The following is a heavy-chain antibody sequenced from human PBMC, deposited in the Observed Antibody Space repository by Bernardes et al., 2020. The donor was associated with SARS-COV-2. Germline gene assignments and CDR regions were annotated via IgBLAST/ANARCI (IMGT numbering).Heavy chain of an antibody. CDR2: ISSSSSTI. CDR3: TTGAEIYYDSSGFSYYFDF. D-gene: IGHD3-22*01. V-gene: IGHV3-48*01. Sequence: GGSLRLSCATSGFTFSDYAMAWVRQAPGKGLEWVSHISSSSSTIYYADSVKGRFTISRDNSKNTLYLQMNSLKTEDTAVYYCTTGAEIYYDSSGFSYYFDFWGQGTLVTVSS. CDR1: GFTFSDYA. J-gene: IGHJ4*02.